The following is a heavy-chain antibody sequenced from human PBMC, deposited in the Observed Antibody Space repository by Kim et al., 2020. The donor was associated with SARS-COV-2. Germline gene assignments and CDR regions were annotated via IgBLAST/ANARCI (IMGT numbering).Heavy chain of an antibody. CDR2: GTT. J-gene: IGHJ2*01. CDR3: TRAQPYFDL. Sequence: GTTEYAASVKGRFTISRDDSKSIAYLQMNSLKTEDTAVYYCTRAQPYFDLWGRGTLVTVSS. V-gene: IGHV3-49*02.